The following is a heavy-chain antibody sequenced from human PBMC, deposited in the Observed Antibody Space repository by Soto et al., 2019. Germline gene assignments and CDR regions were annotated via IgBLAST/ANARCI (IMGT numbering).Heavy chain of an antibody. CDR3: ARRDQIAYYYGMDV. Sequence: GGSLRLSCAASAFTFSSYWVNWVRQAPGKGPVWVSRINSDGSITGYADSVKGRFTISRDNAKNTLYLQMNSLSAEDTAVYYCARRDQIAYYYGMDVWGQGTTVTVSS. J-gene: IGHJ6*02. D-gene: IGHD2-21*01. V-gene: IGHV3-74*01. CDR2: INSDGSIT. CDR1: AFTFSSYW.